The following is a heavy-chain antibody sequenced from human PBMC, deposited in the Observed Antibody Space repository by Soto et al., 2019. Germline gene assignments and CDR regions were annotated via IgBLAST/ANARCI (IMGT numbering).Heavy chain of an antibody. Sequence: GGSLRLSCKGSGYSFTSYWIGWVRQMPGKGLEWMGIIYPGDSDTRYSPSFQGQVTISADKSISTAYLQWSSLKASDTAMYYCASLAAPWPRAFDIWGQGTMVTVSS. CDR3: ASLAAPWPRAFDI. V-gene: IGHV5-51*01. CDR2: IYPGDSDT. J-gene: IGHJ3*02. CDR1: GYSFTSYW. D-gene: IGHD6-6*01.